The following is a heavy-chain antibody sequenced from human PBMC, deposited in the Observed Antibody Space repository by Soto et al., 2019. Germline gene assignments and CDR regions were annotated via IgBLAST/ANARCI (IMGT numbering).Heavy chain of an antibody. J-gene: IGHJ4*02. CDR2: ITHSGST. D-gene: IGHD3-10*02. CDR1: GGSFSGYY. V-gene: IGHV4-34*01. CDR3: ARSSVRGWSY. Sequence: SESLSLTCAVYGGSFSGYYWTWIRQPPGKGLEWIGEITHSGSTNYNPSLKSRVTISVDTSKNQFSLNLNSVTAADTAVYYCARSSVRGWSYWGQGTLVTVSS.